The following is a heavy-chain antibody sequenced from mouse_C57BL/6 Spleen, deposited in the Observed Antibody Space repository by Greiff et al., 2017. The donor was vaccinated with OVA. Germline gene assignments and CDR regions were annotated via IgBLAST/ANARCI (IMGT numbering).Heavy chain of an antibody. D-gene: IGHD2-3*01. CDR1: GYTFTSYW. Sequence: VQLQQPGAELVKPGASVKLSCKASGYTFTSYWMQWVKQRPGQGLEWIGEIDPSDSYTNYNHKFKGKATLTVDTSSSTAYMQLSSLTSEDSAVYCCARSVTGYFDVWGTGTTVTVSS. V-gene: IGHV1-50*01. J-gene: IGHJ1*03. CDR3: ARSVTGYFDV. CDR2: IDPSDSYT.